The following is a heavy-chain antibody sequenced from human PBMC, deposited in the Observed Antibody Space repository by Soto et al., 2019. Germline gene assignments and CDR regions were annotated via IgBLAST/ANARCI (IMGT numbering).Heavy chain of an antibody. CDR2: ISGSGVST. V-gene: IGHV3-23*01. Sequence: EVQLLESGGGLVQPGGSLRLSCAASRFTFSSYAMRWVRQAPGKGLEWVSAISGSGVSTFYADSVKGRFTISRDNSKNTLYLQMNSLGAEDTDVYYCAKSENVVVDAAHFDYWGQGTLVTVSS. CDR1: RFTFSSYA. D-gene: IGHD2-15*01. CDR3: AKSENVVVDAAHFDY. J-gene: IGHJ4*02.